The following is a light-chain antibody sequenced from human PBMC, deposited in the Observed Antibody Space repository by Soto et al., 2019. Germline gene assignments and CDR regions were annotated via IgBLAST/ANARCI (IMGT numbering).Light chain of an antibody. V-gene: IGKV1-39*01. CDR1: QSISRR. CDR2: AAS. CDR3: QQSHSAPWT. J-gene: IGKJ1*01. Sequence: DIQMTQSPFTLSASVGDRVTLTCRASQSISRRLAWYQQKPGKAPKLLIYAASSLQSGVPSRFSGSGSETDFTLTISSLQPEDFASYFCQQSHSAPWTFGQGTKVDVK.